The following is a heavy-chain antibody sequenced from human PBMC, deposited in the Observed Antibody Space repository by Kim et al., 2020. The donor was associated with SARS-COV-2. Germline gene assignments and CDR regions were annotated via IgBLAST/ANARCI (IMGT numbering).Heavy chain of an antibody. Sequence: IRQAQGKELEWVSYISSSGSTRYDAGSVKGRFTICRDNAKNSLYLELNSLRAEDTAVYYCARAWYSSSRRPYYYYGMDVWGQGTTVTVSS. CDR2: ISSSGSTR. J-gene: IGHJ6*02. V-gene: IGHV3-11*01. D-gene: IGHD6-13*01. CDR3: ARAWYSSSRRPYYYYGMDV.